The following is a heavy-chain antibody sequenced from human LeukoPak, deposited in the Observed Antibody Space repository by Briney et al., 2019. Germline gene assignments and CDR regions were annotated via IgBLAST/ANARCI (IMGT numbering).Heavy chain of an antibody. Sequence: GGSLRLSCAASGFTFSDHYMSWLRQAPGKGLEWVSYISNSGPTIYYADSVKGRFAISRDNAKHSLYLQMNSLRAEDTAVYYCARGLPPDYWGQGTLVTVSS. CDR2: ISNSGPTI. CDR1: GFTFSDHY. D-gene: IGHD3/OR15-3a*01. J-gene: IGHJ4*02. V-gene: IGHV3-11*04. CDR3: ARGLPPDY.